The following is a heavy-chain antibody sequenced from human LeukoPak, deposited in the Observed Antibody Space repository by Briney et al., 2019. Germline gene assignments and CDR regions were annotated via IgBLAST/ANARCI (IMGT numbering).Heavy chain of an antibody. Sequence: GASVKVSCKASGYTFTSYGISWVRQAPGQGLEWMGWISAYNGNTNYAQKLQGRVTMTTDTSTSTAYMELRSLRSDDTAVYYCARDRMGTMSGPDDYWGQGTLVTVSS. CDR1: GYTFTSYG. D-gene: IGHD1-7*01. CDR3: ARDRMGTMSGPDDY. V-gene: IGHV1-18*01. CDR2: ISAYNGNT. J-gene: IGHJ4*02.